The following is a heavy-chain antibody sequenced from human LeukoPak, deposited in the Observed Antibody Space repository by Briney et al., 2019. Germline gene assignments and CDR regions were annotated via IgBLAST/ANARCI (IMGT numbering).Heavy chain of an antibody. D-gene: IGHD2-21*02. CDR2: ISSSSAYM. CDR1: GFTFSSYT. Sequence: GGSLRLSCAASGFTFSSYTMNWVRQAPGKGLEWVSSISSSSAYMHYANSVKGRFTSSRDNAKNSLYLQMNSLRAEDTAVYYCARVAYCGGDCYSYYSDYWGQGTLVTVSS. V-gene: IGHV3-21*01. J-gene: IGHJ4*02. CDR3: ARVAYCGGDCYSYYSDY.